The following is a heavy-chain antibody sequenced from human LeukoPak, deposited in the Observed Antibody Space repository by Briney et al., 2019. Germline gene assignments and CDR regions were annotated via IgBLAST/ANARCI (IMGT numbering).Heavy chain of an antibody. D-gene: IGHD3-3*01. CDR1: GYTFTSYD. V-gene: IGHV1-8*01. CDR3: ARNLITIFGVVIQAFAY. Sequence: ASVKVSCKASGYTFTSYDINWVRQATGQGFEWMGWMNPNSGNTGYAQKFQGRVTMTRNTSISTAYMELSSLRSEDTAVYYCARNLITIFGVVIQAFAYWGQGTLVTVSS. J-gene: IGHJ4*02. CDR2: MNPNSGNT.